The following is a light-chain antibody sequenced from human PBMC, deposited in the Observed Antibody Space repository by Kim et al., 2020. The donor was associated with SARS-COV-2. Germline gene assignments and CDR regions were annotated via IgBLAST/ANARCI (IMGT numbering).Light chain of an antibody. CDR2: DNN. CDR1: SSNIGKNY. CDR3: ATWDSGLRAL. V-gene: IGLV1-51*01. Sequence: QSVLTQPPSVSAAPGQKVTISCSGASSNIGKNYVFWYQQLPGTAPKLLIYDNNKRPSGIPDRFSGSMSGASATLCISGLRTGDTADYNCATWDSGLRALFVGGPRVTAL. J-gene: IGLJ2*01.